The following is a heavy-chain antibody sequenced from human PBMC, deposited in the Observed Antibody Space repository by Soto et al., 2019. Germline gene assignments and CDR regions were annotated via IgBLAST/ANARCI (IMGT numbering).Heavy chain of an antibody. Sequence: ASVKVSCKASGYTFTSYGISWVRQAPGQGLEWMGWISAYNGNTNYAQKLQGRVTMTTDTSTSTAYMELRSLRSDDTAVYYCASPYYYHGSGYYFDYWGQGTLVTVSS. D-gene: IGHD3-22*01. CDR2: ISAYNGNT. J-gene: IGHJ4*02. CDR3: ASPYYYHGSGYYFDY. V-gene: IGHV1-18*01. CDR1: GYTFTSYG.